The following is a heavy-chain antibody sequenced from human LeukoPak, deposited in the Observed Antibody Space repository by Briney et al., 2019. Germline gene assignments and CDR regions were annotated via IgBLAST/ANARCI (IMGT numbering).Heavy chain of an antibody. V-gene: IGHV3-64*01. CDR3: ARERNRAMDV. CDR1: GFTFSSYT. CDR2: VTISGGST. J-gene: IGHJ6*02. D-gene: IGHD1-14*01. Sequence: GGSLRLSCAASGFTFSSYTMHWVRQAPGKGLECVSAVTISGGSTYYANSLKGRFTISRDNSKNTPYLQMGSLRAEDMAVYYCARERNRAMDVWGQGTTVTVSS.